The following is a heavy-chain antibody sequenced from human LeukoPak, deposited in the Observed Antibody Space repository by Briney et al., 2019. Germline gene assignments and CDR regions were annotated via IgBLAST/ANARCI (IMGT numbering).Heavy chain of an antibody. D-gene: IGHD3-22*01. CDR3: AREGGYHDTSGPYYFDH. V-gene: IGHV3-66*01. CDR1: GLTVSSNH. J-gene: IGHJ4*02. CDR2: IYSDGST. Sequence: GGSLRLSCAASGLTVSSNHMSWVRQAPGKGREWVSLIYSDGSTYYADSAQDRFIISRDNSKNTLYLQMNSLRAEDTAVYYCAREGGYHDTSGPYYFDHWGQGTLVTVSS.